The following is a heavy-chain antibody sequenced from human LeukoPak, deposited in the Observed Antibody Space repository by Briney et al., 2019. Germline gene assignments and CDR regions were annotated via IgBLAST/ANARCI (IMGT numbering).Heavy chain of an antibody. CDR3: ARHFPDILTGYYFDY. Sequence: ESGPTLVNPTQTLTLTCTFSGFSLSTSGVGVGWTRQPPGKVLEWLALIYWNDDKRYSPSLKSRLTITKDTSKNQVVLTMTNMDPVDTATYYCARHFPDILTGYYFDYWGQGTLVTVSS. J-gene: IGHJ4*02. CDR1: GFSLSTSGVG. CDR2: IYWNDDK. V-gene: IGHV2-5*01. D-gene: IGHD3-9*01.